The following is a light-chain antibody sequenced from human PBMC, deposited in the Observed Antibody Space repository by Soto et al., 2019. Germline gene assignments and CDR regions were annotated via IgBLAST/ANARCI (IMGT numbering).Light chain of an antibody. CDR3: QQYGSSPMYT. CDR1: QSVSSSY. J-gene: IGKJ2*01. CDR2: GAS. V-gene: IGKV3-20*01. Sequence: EIVLTQSPGTLSLSPGERATLSCRASQSVSSSYLAWYQQKPGQAPRLLIYGASSRATVIPDRFSGSGSGTDFTLTISRLEAEDFAVYYCQQYGSSPMYTFGQGTKLEIK.